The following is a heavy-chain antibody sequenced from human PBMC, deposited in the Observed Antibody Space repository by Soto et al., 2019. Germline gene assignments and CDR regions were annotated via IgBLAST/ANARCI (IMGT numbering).Heavy chain of an antibody. J-gene: IGHJ5*02. CDR2: IYYSGST. V-gene: IGHV4-59*01. CDR1: GGSISSYY. CDR3: ARGHYDILTGYSNWFDP. D-gene: IGHD3-9*01. Sequence: PSETLSLTCTVSGGSISSYYWSWIRQPPGKGLEWIGYIYYSGSTNYNPSLKSRVTISVDTSKNQFSLKLSSVTAADTAVYYCARGHYDILTGYSNWFDPWGQGTLVTVSP.